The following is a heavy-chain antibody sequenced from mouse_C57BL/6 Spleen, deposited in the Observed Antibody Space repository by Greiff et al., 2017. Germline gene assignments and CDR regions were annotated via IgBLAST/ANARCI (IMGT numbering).Heavy chain of an antibody. CDR2: INYDGSN. CDR1: GYSITSGYY. CDR3: ERGRYDYDVDD. D-gene: IGHD2-4*01. V-gene: IGHV3-6*01. Sequence: EVKLLESGPGLVKPSQSLSLTCSVTGYSITSGYYWNWNRKFPGNKLEWMGYINYDGSNNYNPSLKNRNSITRDTSKNLFFLKLNSVTTEDTATCYCERGRYDYDVDDWGKGTTLTVSS. J-gene: IGHJ2*01.